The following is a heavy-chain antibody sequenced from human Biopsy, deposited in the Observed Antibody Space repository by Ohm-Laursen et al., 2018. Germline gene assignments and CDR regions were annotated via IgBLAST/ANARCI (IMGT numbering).Heavy chain of an antibody. CDR3: ARDALGGGSYRFFY. CDR1: GGTFTNYA. Sequence: VKISCKASGGTFTNYAISWVRQAPGQGLEWMGGIIPIFGTANYAQKFQGRVTITADESTSTAYMELGSLRSDDTAVYYCARDALGGGSYRFFYWGQGSLVTVSS. CDR2: IIPIFGTA. D-gene: IGHD1-26*01. V-gene: IGHV1-69*13. J-gene: IGHJ4*02.